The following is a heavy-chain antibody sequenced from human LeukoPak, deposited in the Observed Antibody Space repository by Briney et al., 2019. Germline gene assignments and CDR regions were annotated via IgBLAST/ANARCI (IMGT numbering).Heavy chain of an antibody. D-gene: IGHD3-22*01. CDR1: GFTFSSYA. J-gene: IGHJ4*02. V-gene: IGHV3-30-3*01. Sequence: GGSLRLSCAASGFTFSSYAMHWVRQAPGKGLEWVAVISYDGSNKYYADSVKGRFTISRDNSKNTLYLQMNSLRAEDTVVYYCASNYDSSGFLFDYWGQGTLVTVSS. CDR3: ASNYDSSGFLFDY. CDR2: ISYDGSNK.